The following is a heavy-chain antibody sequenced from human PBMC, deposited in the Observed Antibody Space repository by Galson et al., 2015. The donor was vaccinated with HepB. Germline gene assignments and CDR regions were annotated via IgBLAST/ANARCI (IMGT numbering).Heavy chain of an antibody. CDR3: SGHSGSDWFDF. Sequence: SLRLSCAASGFTFNTHAMTWVRQAPGKGLEWLSYISSSSSIIYYADSVKGRFTISRDNAKNSLYLQVSSLRAEDTALYYCSGHSGSDWFDFWGQGTLVTVSS. CDR2: ISSSSSII. V-gene: IGHV3-48*01. CDR1: GFTFNTHA. D-gene: IGHD1-26*01. J-gene: IGHJ4*02.